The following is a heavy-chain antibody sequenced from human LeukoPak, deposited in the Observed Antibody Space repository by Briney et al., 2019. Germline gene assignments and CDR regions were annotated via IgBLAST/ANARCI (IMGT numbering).Heavy chain of an antibody. V-gene: IGHV4-39*01. Sequence: PSETLPLTCTVSGGSISSSSYYWGWIRQPPGKGLEWIGSIYYSGSTYYNPSLKSRVTISVDTSKNQFSLKLSSVTAADTAVYYCARLPGMVAGTGWYYYYYMDVWGKGTTVTISS. J-gene: IGHJ6*03. CDR2: IYYSGST. CDR3: ARLPGMVAGTGWYYYYYMDV. CDR1: GGSISSSSYY. D-gene: IGHD6-19*01.